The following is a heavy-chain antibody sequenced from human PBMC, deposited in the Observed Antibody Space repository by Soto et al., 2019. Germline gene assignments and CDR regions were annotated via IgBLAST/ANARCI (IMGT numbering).Heavy chain of an antibody. D-gene: IGHD6-19*01. CDR3: AAVAGTSAFVGAFEY. V-gene: IGHV1-69*02. J-gene: IGHJ4*02. CDR1: GGTLSTYT. CDR2: IIPALDIG. Sequence: QGLLVQSGAEVKKPGSSVKGSCNAPGGTLSTYTLTWLRQAPGQGPAWMGRIIPALDIGEYAQQFQGRVPITADTATSPAYMELHTLRSDDTAEYYCAAVAGTSAFVGAFEYRGQGTLVTVAS.